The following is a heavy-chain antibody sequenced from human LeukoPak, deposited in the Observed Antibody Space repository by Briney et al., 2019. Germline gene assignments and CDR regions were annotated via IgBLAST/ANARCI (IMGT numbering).Heavy chain of an antibody. Sequence: GGSLRLSCAASGFTFGSYGMHWVRQAPGKGLEWVAVIWYDGSNKYYADSVKGRFTISRDNSKNTLYLQMNSLRAEDTAVYYCAKPPYYYDSSGYLDYWGQGTLVTVSS. CDR2: IWYDGSNK. J-gene: IGHJ4*02. D-gene: IGHD3-22*01. V-gene: IGHV3-33*06. CDR3: AKPPYYYDSSGYLDY. CDR1: GFTFGSYG.